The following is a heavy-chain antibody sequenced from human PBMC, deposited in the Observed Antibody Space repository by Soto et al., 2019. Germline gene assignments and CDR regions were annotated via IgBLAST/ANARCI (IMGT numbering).Heavy chain of an antibody. CDR2: ISVKNGDT. J-gene: IGHJ6*03. CDR1: GYTFSNYG. Sequence: QVQLAQSGPELKKPGASLEVSCRASGYTFSNYGISWVRQVPGQGLEWMAWISVKNGDTNFAQKFQGRLSVTTDTSTSTAYLNLRSMRSADTAVYYCARLTTLRSPKYRFYDYMDIWGKGTTVTVSS. V-gene: IGHV1-18*01. CDR3: ARLTTLRSPKYRFYDYMDI. D-gene: IGHD1-1*01.